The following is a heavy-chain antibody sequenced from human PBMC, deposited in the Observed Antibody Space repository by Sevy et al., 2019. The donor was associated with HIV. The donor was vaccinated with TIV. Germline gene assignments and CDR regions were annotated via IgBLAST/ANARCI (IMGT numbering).Heavy chain of an antibody. CDR2: IKQDGSEK. CDR1: GFTFSSYW. CDR3: PRGQTYYYDSSGPTYGLDAFDI. D-gene: IGHD3-22*01. J-gene: IGHJ3*02. Sequence: GGSLRLSCAASGFTFSSYWMSWVRQAPGKGLEWVANIKQDGSEKYYVDSVKGRFTISRDNAKNSLYLQMNSLRAEDTAVYYCPRGQTYYYDSSGPTYGLDAFDIWGQGTMVTVSS. V-gene: IGHV3-7*01.